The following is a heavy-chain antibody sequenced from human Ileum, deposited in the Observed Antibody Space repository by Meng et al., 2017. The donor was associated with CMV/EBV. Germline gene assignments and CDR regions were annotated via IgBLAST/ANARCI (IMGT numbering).Heavy chain of an antibody. CDR1: GFTFSDYY. CDR2: ISSSGSTI. V-gene: IGHV3-11*04. Sequence: GESLKISCAASGFTFSDYYMSWIRQAPGKGLEWVSYISSSGSTIYYADSVKGRFTISRDNAKNSLYLQMNSLRAEDTAVYYCAKDQLPYYYDSSSFLDYWGQGTLVTVSS. CDR3: AKDQLPYYYDSSSFLDY. J-gene: IGHJ4*02. D-gene: IGHD3-22*01.